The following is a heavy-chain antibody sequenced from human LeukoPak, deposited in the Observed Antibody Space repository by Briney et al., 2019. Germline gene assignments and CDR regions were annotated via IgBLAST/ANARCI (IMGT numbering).Heavy chain of an antibody. CDR2: INHSGST. D-gene: IGHD3-22*01. J-gene: IGHJ4*02. CDR3: ARVAGPYYYDSSGYSALFDY. Sequence: TSETLSLTCAVYGGSFSGYYWSWIRQPPGKGLEWIGEINHSGSTNCNPSLKSRVTISVDTSKNQFSLKLSSVTAADTAVYYCARVAGPYYYDSSGYSALFDYWGQGTLVTVSS. V-gene: IGHV4-34*01. CDR1: GGSFSGYY.